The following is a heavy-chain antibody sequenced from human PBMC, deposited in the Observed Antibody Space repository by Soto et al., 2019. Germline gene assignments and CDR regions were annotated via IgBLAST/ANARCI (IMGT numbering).Heavy chain of an antibody. V-gene: IGHV3-48*02. CDR2: ISSGPVTT. Sequence: EVQLVNSGGGLVQPGGSLRLSCVVSGFTFSSYGMNWVRQAPGKGLEWVSYISSGPVTTNYADSLKGRFTISRDNVKSSLYLQLNSLRDDDTAVYYCARGGAARPDYWGQGTLVIVSS. J-gene: IGHJ4*02. CDR3: ARGGAARPDY. D-gene: IGHD2-15*01. CDR1: GFTFSSYG.